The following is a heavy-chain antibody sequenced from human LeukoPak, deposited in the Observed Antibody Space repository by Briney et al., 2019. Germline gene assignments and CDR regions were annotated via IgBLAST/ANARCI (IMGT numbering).Heavy chain of an antibody. V-gene: IGHV1-2*02. CDR2: INPNSGGT. CDR3: AKKEPRYCSSTSCYFDYFDY. J-gene: IGHJ4*02. D-gene: IGHD2-2*01. Sequence: ASVKVSCKASGYTFTGYYMHWVRQAPGQGLEWMGWINPNSGGTNYAQKFQGRVTMTRDTSISPVYMELSRLRSDDTAVYYCAKKEPRYCSSTSCYFDYFDYWGQGTLVTVSS. CDR1: GYTFTGYY.